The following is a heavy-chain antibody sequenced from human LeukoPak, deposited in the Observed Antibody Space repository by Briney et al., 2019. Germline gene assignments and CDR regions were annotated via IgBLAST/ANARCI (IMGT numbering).Heavy chain of an antibody. J-gene: IGHJ6*03. CDR2: IYTSGST. Sequence: SETLSLTCTVSGDSISNFYWSWIRQPAGKGLEWLGRIYTSGSTNYHPSLKSRVTIPVDTSKNQFSLKLSSVTAADTAVYYCARSVVGPGSYLLYYYMDVWGKGTTVTVSS. V-gene: IGHV4-4*07. CDR3: ARSVVGPGSYLLYYYMDV. D-gene: IGHD3-10*01. CDR1: GDSISNFY.